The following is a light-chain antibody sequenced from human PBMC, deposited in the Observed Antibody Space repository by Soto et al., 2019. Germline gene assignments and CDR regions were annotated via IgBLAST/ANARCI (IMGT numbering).Light chain of an antibody. J-gene: IGKJ3*01. CDR2: AAS. CDR3: QQSYTSPFT. V-gene: IGKV1-39*01. Sequence: DIQMTQSPSSLSASVGDRVTITCRASQSISGDLNWYQQKPGKAPKLLIYAASSLQSGVPSRFSGRGSGTDFTLTISSLQPEDFATYYCQQSYTSPFTFGPGTKVDIK. CDR1: QSISGD.